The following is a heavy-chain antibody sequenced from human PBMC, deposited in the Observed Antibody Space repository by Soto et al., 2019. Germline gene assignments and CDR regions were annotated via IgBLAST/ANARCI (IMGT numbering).Heavy chain of an antibody. CDR3: AKERRLERGDFDY. J-gene: IGHJ4*02. D-gene: IGHD1-1*01. Sequence: EVQLLESGGGLVQPGGSLRLSCAASGFTFSSYAMSWVRQAPGKGLEWVSVISGSGGRIYYADSVKGRFTISRDNSKNTLSLLMNSLRDEDTAIYYCAKERRLERGDFDYWGQGTLVTVSS. CDR1: GFTFSSYA. V-gene: IGHV3-23*01. CDR2: ISGSGGRI.